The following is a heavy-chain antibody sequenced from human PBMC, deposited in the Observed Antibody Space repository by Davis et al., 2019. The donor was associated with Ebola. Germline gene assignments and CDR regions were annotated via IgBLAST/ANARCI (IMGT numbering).Heavy chain of an antibody. V-gene: IGHV3-73*01. Sequence: GESLKISCAASGFTFSGSAMHWVRQASGKGLEWVGRIRSNANSYATAYAASVKGRFTISRDDSKNTAYLQMNSLRAEDTAVYYCARDPSYSSSWYYFDYWGQGTLVTVSS. CDR3: ARDPSYSSSWYYFDY. D-gene: IGHD6-13*01. J-gene: IGHJ4*02. CDR2: IRSNANSYAT. CDR1: GFTFSGSA.